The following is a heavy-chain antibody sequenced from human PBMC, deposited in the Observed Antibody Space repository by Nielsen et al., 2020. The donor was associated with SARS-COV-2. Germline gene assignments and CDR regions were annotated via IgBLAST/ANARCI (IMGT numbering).Heavy chain of an antibody. D-gene: IGHD6-6*01. J-gene: IGHJ6*03. Sequence: VRQAPGKGLEWIGEIYHSGSTNYNPSLKSRVTISADKSKNQFSLKLSSVTAADTAVYYCARHGVEEQLGGTAIIYYYYYMDVWGKGTTVTVSS. CDR3: ARHGVEEQLGGTAIIYYYYYMDV. V-gene: IGHV4-4*02. CDR2: IYHSGST.